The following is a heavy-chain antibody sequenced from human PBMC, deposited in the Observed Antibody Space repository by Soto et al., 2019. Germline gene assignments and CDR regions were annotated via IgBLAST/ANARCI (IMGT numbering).Heavy chain of an antibody. CDR1: GFTFDDYA. J-gene: IGHJ4*02. V-gene: IGHV3-9*01. D-gene: IGHD1-1*01. Sequence: GGSLRLSCAASGFTFDDYAMHWVRQAPGKGLEWVSGISWNSGSIGYADSVKGRFTISRDNAKNSLYLQMNSLRAEDTALYYCAKGNWNDGVEFDYWGQGTLVTVSS. CDR3: AKGNWNDGVEFDY. CDR2: ISWNSGSI.